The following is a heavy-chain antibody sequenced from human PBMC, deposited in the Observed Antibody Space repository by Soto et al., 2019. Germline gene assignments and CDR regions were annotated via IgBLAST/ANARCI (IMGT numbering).Heavy chain of an antibody. CDR2: IYYSGST. J-gene: IGHJ6*02. D-gene: IGHD2-15*01. V-gene: IGHV4-31*03. CDR1: GGSISSGGYY. CDR3: AREGGYCSGGSCYYYYGMDV. Sequence: PSETLSLTCTVSGGSISSGGYYWSWIRQHPGKGLEWIGYIYYSGSTYYNPSLKSRVTISVDTPKNQFSLKLSSVTAADTAVYYCAREGGYCSGGSCYYYYGMDVWGQGTTVTVSS.